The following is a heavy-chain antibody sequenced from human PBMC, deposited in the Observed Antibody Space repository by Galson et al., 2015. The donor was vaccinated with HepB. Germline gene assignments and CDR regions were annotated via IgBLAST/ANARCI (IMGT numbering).Heavy chain of an antibody. V-gene: IGHV4-30-4*01. Sequence: TVSGGSISSGDYSWSWIRQPPGKGLEWIGYIYYGGSTYYNPSLKSRVTISVDTSKNQFSLKLSSVTAADAAVYYCARDWLRQYAFDIWGQGTMVTVSS. CDR3: ARDWLRQYAFDI. J-gene: IGHJ3*02. CDR2: IYYGGST. D-gene: IGHD3-10*01. CDR1: GGSISSGDYS.